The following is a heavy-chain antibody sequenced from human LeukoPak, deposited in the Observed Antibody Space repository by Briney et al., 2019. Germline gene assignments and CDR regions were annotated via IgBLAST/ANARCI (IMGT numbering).Heavy chain of an antibody. Sequence: GGSLRLSCAASGFTFSSYWMSWVRQAPGEGLEWVANIKQVGSEKYYVDSVKGRFTISRDNAKNSLYLQMNSLRAEDTAVYYCARDLTYYYDSSGYYWGQGTLVTVSS. CDR1: GFTFSSYW. CDR2: IKQVGSEK. CDR3: ARDLTYYYDSSGYY. V-gene: IGHV3-7*01. D-gene: IGHD3-22*01. J-gene: IGHJ4*02.